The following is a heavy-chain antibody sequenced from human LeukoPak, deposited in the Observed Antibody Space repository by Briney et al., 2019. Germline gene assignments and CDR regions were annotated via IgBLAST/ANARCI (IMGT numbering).Heavy chain of an antibody. D-gene: IGHD6-19*01. CDR3: ARVSGYSSGWYGY. V-gene: IGHV4-39*01. CDR2: VSHDGIT. J-gene: IGHJ4*02. Sequence: PSETLSLTCTVSGGSINNALYYWAWIRQTPEQQLEWMGSVSHDGITNYSPSLGGRVSLSADTSKNQFSLKLSSVTAADTAVYYCARVSGYSSGWYGYWGQGTLVTVSS. CDR1: GGSINNALYY.